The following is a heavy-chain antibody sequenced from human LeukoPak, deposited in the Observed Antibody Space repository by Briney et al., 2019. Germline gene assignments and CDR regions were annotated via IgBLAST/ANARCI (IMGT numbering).Heavy chain of an antibody. CDR1: GYTFTSYY. CDR2: INPSGGST. D-gene: IGHD5-12*01. Sequence: ASVKVSCKASGYTFTSYYMHGVRQAPGQGLEWMGIINPSGGSTSYAQKFQGRVTMTRDTSTSTVYMELSSLRSEDTAVYYCARDGPTSSGYHRYYYFMDVWGKGSTVTISS. CDR3: ARDGPTSSGYHRYYYFMDV. V-gene: IGHV1-46*01. J-gene: IGHJ6*03.